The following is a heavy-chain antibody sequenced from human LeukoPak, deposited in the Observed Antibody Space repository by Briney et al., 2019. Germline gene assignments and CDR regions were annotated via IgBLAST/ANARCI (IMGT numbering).Heavy chain of an antibody. CDR2: INSDGSIT. CDR3: ARDRGSTDFDY. J-gene: IGHJ4*02. V-gene: IGHV3-74*01. CDR1: GFTFSKHW. D-gene: IGHD3-16*01. Sequence: QPGGSLRLSCEASGFTFSKHWMHWVRQAPGKGLVWVSRINSDGSITSYADSVKGRFTISRDNAKNTLYLQMNSLRAEDTAVYYCARDRGSTDFDYWGQGTLVTVSS.